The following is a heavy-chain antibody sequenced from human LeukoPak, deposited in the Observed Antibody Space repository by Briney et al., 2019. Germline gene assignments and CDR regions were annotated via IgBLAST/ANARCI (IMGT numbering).Heavy chain of an antibody. Sequence: GGSLILSCAASGFTFSNYAMHWVRQAPGKGLEWVAVISYDGNNKYYADSVKGRFTISRDNSEHTLYLQMHSLRAEDTAVYYCARVTPGGAMLRGLIGNWFDPWGQGTLVTVSS. CDR2: ISYDGNNK. CDR3: ARVTPGGAMLRGLIGNWFDP. CDR1: GFTFSNYA. J-gene: IGHJ5*02. D-gene: IGHD3-10*01. V-gene: IGHV3-30*04.